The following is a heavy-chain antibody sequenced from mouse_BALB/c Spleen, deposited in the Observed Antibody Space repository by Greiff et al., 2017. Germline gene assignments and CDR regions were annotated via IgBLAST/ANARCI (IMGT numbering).Heavy chain of an antibody. CDR2: IYPYDGYT. CDR3: VLLGYYFDY. Sequence: QVQLQQPGAELVRPGASVKLSCTASGFTFTSYWINWVKQRPGQGLEWIGNIYPYDGYTNYTHKFKDKATLTVDKSSSTAYMQLNSLTAEDSAVSFCVLLGYYFDYWGQGTTLTVSS. V-gene: IGHV1-69*02. CDR1: GFTFTSYW. J-gene: IGHJ2*01. D-gene: IGHD1-1*01.